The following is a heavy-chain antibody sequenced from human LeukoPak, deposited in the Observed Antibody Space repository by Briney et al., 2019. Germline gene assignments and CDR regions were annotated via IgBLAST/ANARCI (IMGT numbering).Heavy chain of an antibody. CDR2: FDPEDGET. Sequence: ASVKVSCKVSGYTLTELSMHWVRQAPGKGLEWMGGFDPEDGETIYAQKFQGRVTMTEDTSTDTAYMELSSLRSEDTAVYYCATARESRYDFWSGYYFWGQGTLVTVPS. D-gene: IGHD3-3*01. V-gene: IGHV1-24*01. CDR1: GYTLTELS. J-gene: IGHJ4*02. CDR3: ATARESRYDFWSGYYF.